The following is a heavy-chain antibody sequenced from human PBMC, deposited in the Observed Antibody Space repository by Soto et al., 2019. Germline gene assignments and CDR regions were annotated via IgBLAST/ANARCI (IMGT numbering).Heavy chain of an antibody. CDR2: ISYDGSNK. CDR1: GFTFSSYA. V-gene: IGHV3-30-3*01. CDR3: ARDWAHVGMATIYWYFDY. Sequence: QVQLVESGGGVVQPGRSLRLSCAASGFTFSSYAMHWVRQAPGKGLEWVAVISYDGSNKYYADSEKGRFTISRDNSKNTLYPQMNSLRAEDTAVYYCARDWAHVGMATIYWYFDYWGQGTPVTVSS. J-gene: IGHJ4*02. D-gene: IGHD5-12*01.